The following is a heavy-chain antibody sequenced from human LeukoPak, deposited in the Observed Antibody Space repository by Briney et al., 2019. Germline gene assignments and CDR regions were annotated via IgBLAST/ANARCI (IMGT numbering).Heavy chain of an antibody. CDR3: ARGKGDLSMIVMIVTAFEFYFDS. D-gene: IGHD3-22*01. J-gene: IGHJ4*02. CDR1: GGSLSDHD. CDR2: INHRGAT. Sequence: SETLSLTCAVFGGSLSDHDWSWIRQPPGKGLEWIGEINHRGATNYNPSLKSRVTLSLDTSKNQVSLKLNSLTAADTVVYYCARGKGDLSMIVMIVTAFEFYFDSWGPGTLVTVSS. V-gene: IGHV4-34*01.